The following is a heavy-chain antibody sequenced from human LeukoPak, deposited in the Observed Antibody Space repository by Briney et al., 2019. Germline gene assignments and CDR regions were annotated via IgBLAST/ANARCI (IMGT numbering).Heavy chain of an antibody. CDR2: ISGSGGST. V-gene: IGHV3-23*01. J-gene: IGHJ6*03. Sequence: AGGSLRLSCAASGFTFSSYAMSWVRQAPGKGLEWASAISGSGGSTYYADSVKGRFTISRDNSKNTLYLQMNSLRAEDTAVYYCAKDSRGSSWYWYYYYYMDVWGKGTTVTVSS. CDR3: AKDSRGSSWYWYYYYYMDV. D-gene: IGHD6-13*01. CDR1: GFTFSSYA.